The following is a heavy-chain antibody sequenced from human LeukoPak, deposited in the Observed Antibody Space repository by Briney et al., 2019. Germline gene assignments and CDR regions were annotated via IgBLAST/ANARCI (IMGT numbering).Heavy chain of an antibody. J-gene: IGHJ4*02. Sequence: ASVKVSCKASGYTFTSYGISWVRQAPGQGLEWMGWISAYNGNTNYAQKLQGRVTMTTDTSTSTAYMELSSLRSEDTAVYYCARGAPLTIFGVVIMNDYWGQGTLVTVSS. CDR1: GYTFTSYG. CDR2: ISAYNGNT. D-gene: IGHD3-3*01. V-gene: IGHV1-18*01. CDR3: ARGAPLTIFGVVIMNDY.